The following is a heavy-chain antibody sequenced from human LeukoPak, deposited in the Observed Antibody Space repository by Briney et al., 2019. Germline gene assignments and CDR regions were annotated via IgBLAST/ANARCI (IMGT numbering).Heavy chain of an antibody. CDR3: ARDPTRGITGTTGWFDP. D-gene: IGHD1-7*01. J-gene: IGHJ5*02. CDR1: GFTFSSYS. Sequence: GGSLRLSCAASGFTFSSYSMNWVRQAPGKGLEWVSYISSSSSTIYYADSVKGRFTISRDNAKNSLYLQVNSLRAEDTAVYYCARDPTRGITGTTGWFDPWGQGTLVTVSS. V-gene: IGHV3-48*04. CDR2: ISSSSSTI.